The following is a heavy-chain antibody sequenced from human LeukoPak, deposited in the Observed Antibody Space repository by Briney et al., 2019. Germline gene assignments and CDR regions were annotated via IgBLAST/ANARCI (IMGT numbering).Heavy chain of an antibody. J-gene: IGHJ3*02. D-gene: IGHD3-16*02. V-gene: IGHV4-30-4*02. CDR1: GGSISSGDYY. CDR2: IYYSGST. Sequence: SETLSLTCTVSGGSISSGDYYWSWIRQPPGKGLEWIGYIYYSGSTYYNPSLKSRVTISVDTSKNQFSLKLSSVTAADTAVYYCARGHRILDAFDIWGQGTMVTVSS. CDR3: ARGHRILDAFDI.